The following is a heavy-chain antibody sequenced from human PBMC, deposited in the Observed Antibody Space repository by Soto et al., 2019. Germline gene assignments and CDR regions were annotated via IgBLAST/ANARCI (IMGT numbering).Heavy chain of an antibody. CDR3: ARDPNYCSSTSCYDDY. Sequence: GGSLRLSCAASGFTFSDYYMSWIRQAPGKGLEWVSYISSSGSTIYYADSVKGRFTISRDNAKNSLYLQMNSLRAEDTAVYYCARDPNYCSSTSCYDDYWGQGTLVTVSS. D-gene: IGHD2-2*01. CDR1: GFTFSDYY. J-gene: IGHJ4*02. V-gene: IGHV3-11*01. CDR2: ISSSGSTI.